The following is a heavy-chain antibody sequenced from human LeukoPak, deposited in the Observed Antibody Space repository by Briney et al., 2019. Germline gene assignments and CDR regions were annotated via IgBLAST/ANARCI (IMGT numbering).Heavy chain of an antibody. Sequence: ASVKVSCKASGYTFTGYYMHWVGQALGQGLEWMGWINPNSGGTNYAQKFQGRVTMTRDTSISTAYMELSRLRSDDTAVYYCARVGTLMGSGSRRDAFDIWGQGTMVTVSS. J-gene: IGHJ3*02. CDR1: GYTFTGYY. CDR2: INPNSGGT. D-gene: IGHD6-19*01. CDR3: ARVGTLMGSGSRRDAFDI. V-gene: IGHV1-2*02.